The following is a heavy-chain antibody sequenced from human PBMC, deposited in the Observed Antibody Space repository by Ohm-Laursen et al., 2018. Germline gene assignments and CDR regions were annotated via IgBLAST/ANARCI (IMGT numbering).Heavy chain of an antibody. D-gene: IGHD3-22*01. Sequence: SLRLSCTASGFTFSSYGMHWVRQAPGKGLEWVAVIWYDGSNKYYADSVKGRFTISRDNSKNTLYLQMNSLRAEDTAVYYCARDGSGYYASGMDVWDQGTTVTVSS. CDR3: ARDGSGYYASGMDV. V-gene: IGHV3-33*01. J-gene: IGHJ6*02. CDR1: GFTFSSYG. CDR2: IWYDGSNK.